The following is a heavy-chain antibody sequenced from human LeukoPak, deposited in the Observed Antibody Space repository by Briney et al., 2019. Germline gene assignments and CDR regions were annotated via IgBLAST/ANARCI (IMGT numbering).Heavy chain of an antibody. J-gene: IGHJ4*02. CDR2: ISISGSTI. D-gene: IGHD5-12*01. Sequence: GGSLRLSCAASGFTFSGFEMNWVRQAPGKGLEWVSYISISGSTIYYADSVKGRFTISRDNAKNSLYLQMNSLRAEDTAVYYCARDRSGYSGYDFFDYWGQGALVTVSS. CDR1: GFTFSGFE. V-gene: IGHV3-48*03. CDR3: ARDRSGYSGYDFFDY.